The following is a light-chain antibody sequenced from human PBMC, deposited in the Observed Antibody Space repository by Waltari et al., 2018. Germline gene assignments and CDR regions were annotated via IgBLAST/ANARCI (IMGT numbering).Light chain of an antibody. CDR1: QSVRGS. J-gene: IGKJ1*01. Sequence: GTLSLSPGERATLSCRASQSVRGSLAWYQQKAGQAPRLLIYGASSRATGIPDRFSGGGSGTDFSLTISRLEPEDFAVYYCQHYVRLPATFGQGTKVEI. V-gene: IGKV3-20*01. CDR3: QHYVRLPAT. CDR2: GAS.